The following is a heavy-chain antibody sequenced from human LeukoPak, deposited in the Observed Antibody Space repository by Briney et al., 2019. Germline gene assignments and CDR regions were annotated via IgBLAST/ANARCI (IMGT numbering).Heavy chain of an antibody. Sequence: GRSLRLSCAASGFTFSSYGMHWVRQAPGKGLEWVAVIWYDGSNKYYADSVKGRFTISRDNSKNTLYLQMNSLRAEDTAVYYCARDVGVAATGGDYWGQGTLVTVSS. CDR1: GFTFSSYG. J-gene: IGHJ4*02. D-gene: IGHD2-15*01. CDR2: IWYDGSNK. V-gene: IGHV3-33*01. CDR3: ARDVGVAATGGDY.